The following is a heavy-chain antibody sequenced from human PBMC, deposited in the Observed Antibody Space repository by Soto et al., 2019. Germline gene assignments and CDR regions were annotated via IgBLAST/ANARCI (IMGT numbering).Heavy chain of an antibody. CDR2: MYPGDSDT. D-gene: IGHD3-3*01. V-gene: IGHV5-51*01. Sequence: PGESLQISCRGSGYDFNTNWFGWVRQLPGRGREWVGIMYPGDSDTRYNQSLQGHVTLSVDVTVSTAFLQWRSLETSDTGMYFCARLPRDCNKTSCYYADHWGQGTRVTVSS. J-gene: IGHJ4*02. CDR1: GYDFNTNW. CDR3: ARLPRDCNKTSCYYADH.